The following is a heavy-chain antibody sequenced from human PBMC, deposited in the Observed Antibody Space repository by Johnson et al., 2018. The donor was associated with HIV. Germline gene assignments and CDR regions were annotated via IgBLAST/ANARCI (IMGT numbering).Heavy chain of an antibody. CDR3: AREVRAYSSGPDACDL. CDR2: MWYDGSNK. CDR1: GFTFDDYA. Sequence: QVQLVESGGGLVKPGGSLRLSCAASGFTFDDYAMHWVRQAPGKGLEWVAVMWYDGSNKYYVDSGKGRFTISSDNSKHTLYLQMNSLRPEDTAVYYCAREVRAYSSGPDACDLWGQGTMVSVSS. D-gene: IGHD6-25*01. V-gene: IGHV3-30*04. J-gene: IGHJ3*01.